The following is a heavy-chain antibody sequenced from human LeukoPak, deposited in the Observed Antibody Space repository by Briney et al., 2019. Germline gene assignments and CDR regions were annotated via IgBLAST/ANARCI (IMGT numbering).Heavy chain of an antibody. J-gene: IGHJ4*02. D-gene: IGHD3-22*01. CDR1: GGSFSGYY. CDR3: ARGRSGYYDTFDY. Sequence: SETLSLTCAVSGGSFSGYYWSWIRQPPGKGLEWIGEINHSGSTNYNPSLKSRVTISVDTSKNQFSLKLSSVTAADTAVYYCARGRSGYYDTFDYWGQGTLVTVSS. V-gene: IGHV4-34*01. CDR2: INHSGST.